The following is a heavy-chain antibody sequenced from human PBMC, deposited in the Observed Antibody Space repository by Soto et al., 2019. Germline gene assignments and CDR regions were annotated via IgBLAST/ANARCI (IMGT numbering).Heavy chain of an antibody. CDR3: ARGGHVVVVTAALAY. J-gene: IGHJ4*02. CDR2: VNPSGGHT. D-gene: IGHD2-21*02. Sequence: QVQLVQSGAEVKKPGASVKVSCKASGDTFTDYYIHWVSQAPGQGLEWMGTVNPSGGHTTYAQHFLGRMTMTRDTSTSTLYMELTSLTSEDTAGYYCARGGHVVVVTAALAYWGQGTLVTVAS. CDR1: GDTFTDYY. V-gene: IGHV1-46*01.